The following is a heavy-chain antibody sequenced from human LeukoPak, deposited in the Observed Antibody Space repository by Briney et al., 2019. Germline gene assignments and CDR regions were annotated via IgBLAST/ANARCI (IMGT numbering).Heavy chain of an antibody. V-gene: IGHV1-2*02. D-gene: IGHD3-10*01. CDR3: ARGPSITMVRGGQWYYYMDV. J-gene: IGHJ6*03. CDR1: GYTFTDYY. CDR2: MNPNSGGT. Sequence: ASVKVSCKASGYTFTDYYMHWVRQAPRQGLEWMGWMNPNSGGTNYAQKFQGRVTMTRDTSTNTVYMELSSLRSEDTAVYYCARGPSITMVRGGQWYYYMDVWGKGTTVTISS.